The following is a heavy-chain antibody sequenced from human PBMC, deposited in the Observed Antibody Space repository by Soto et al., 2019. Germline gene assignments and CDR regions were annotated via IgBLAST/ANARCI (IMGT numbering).Heavy chain of an antibody. CDR1: GGSISSYY. J-gene: IGHJ4*02. V-gene: IGHV4-59*08. Sequence: SETLSLTCTVSGGSISSYYWSWIRQPPGKGLEWIGYIYYSGSTNYNPSLKSRVTISVDTSKNQFSLKLSSVTAADTAVYYCARHQGGTTYDYWGQGTLVTVSS. CDR3: ARHQGGTTYDY. D-gene: IGHD1-1*01. CDR2: IYYSGST.